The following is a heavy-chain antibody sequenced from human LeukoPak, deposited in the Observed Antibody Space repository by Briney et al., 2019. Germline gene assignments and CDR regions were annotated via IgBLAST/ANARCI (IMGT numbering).Heavy chain of an antibody. D-gene: IGHD3-10*01. CDR2: FDPEDGET. CDR3: ALLWFGELGPDFDY. CDR1: GYTLTELS. J-gene: IGHJ4*02. V-gene: IGHV1-24*01. Sequence: ASVKVSCKVSGYTLTELSMHWVRQAPGKGLEWMGGFDPEDGETIYAQKFQGRVTMTEDTSTDTAYMELSSLRSEDTAVYYCALLWFGELGPDFDYWGQGTLVTVSS.